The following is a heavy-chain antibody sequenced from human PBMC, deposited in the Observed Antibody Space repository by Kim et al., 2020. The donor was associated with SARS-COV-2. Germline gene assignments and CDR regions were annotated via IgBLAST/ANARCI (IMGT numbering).Heavy chain of an antibody. V-gene: IGHV3-48*03. D-gene: IGHD3-3*01. Sequence: GGSLRLSCAASGFTFSSYEMNWVRQAPGKGLEWVSYISSSGSTIYYADSVKGRFTISRDNAKNSLYLQMNSLRAEDTAVYYCARDQGRYDFWSGYFSRDVNWFDPWGQGTLVTVSS. J-gene: IGHJ5*02. CDR2: ISSSGSTI. CDR3: ARDQGRYDFWSGYFSRDVNWFDP. CDR1: GFTFSSYE.